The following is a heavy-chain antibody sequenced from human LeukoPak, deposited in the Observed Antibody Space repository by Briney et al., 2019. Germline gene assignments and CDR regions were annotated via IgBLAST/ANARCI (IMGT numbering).Heavy chain of an antibody. V-gene: IGHV3-23*01. J-gene: IGHJ6*03. CDR2: ISGSGGST. CDR1: GFTFSSYV. CDR3: ATTSIAARRYYYYYMDV. D-gene: IGHD6-6*01. Sequence: GGSLRLSCAASGFTFSSYVMSWVRQAPGKGLEWVSAISGSGGSTYYADSVKGRFTISRDNSKNTLYLQMNSLRAEDTAVYYCATTSIAARRYYYYYMDVWGKGTTVTVSS.